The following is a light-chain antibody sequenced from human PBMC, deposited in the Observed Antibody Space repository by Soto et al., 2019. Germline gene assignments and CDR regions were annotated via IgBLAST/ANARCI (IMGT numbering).Light chain of an antibody. CDR3: SSYTSSSSFV. V-gene: IGLV2-14*01. CDR1: SSDVGGYNY. Sequence: QSALAQPASVSGSPGQSITISCTGTSSDVGGYNYVSWYQQHPGKAPKLMIYEVSNRPSGVSNRLSGSKCGNTASLTISGLQAEDEADYYCSSYTSSSSFVFGTGTKVTVL. J-gene: IGLJ1*01. CDR2: EVS.